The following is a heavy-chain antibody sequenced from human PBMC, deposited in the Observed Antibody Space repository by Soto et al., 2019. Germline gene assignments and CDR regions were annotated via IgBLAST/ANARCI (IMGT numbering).Heavy chain of an antibody. D-gene: IGHD7-27*01. V-gene: IGHV3-33*01. Sequence: VAVIWYDGSNKYYADSVKGRFTISRDNSKNTLYLQMNSLRAEDTAVYYCARDGEAFDIWGQGTMVTVSS. J-gene: IGHJ3*02. CDR3: ARDGEAFDI. CDR2: IWYDGSNK.